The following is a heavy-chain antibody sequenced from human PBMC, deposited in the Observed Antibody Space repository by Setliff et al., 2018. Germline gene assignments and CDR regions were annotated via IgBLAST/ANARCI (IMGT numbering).Heavy chain of an antibody. V-gene: IGHV1-18*01. CDR2: ISGHNGKT. CDR3: ARINFYVSSGYYYASDY. Sequence: GASVKVSCKASGYTFTYFGVSWLRLAPGQGLEWMGWISGHNGKTIIEPKFQGRVALTTDTGSDTAYMEMRGLRSDDTAVYFCARINFYVSSGYYYASDYWGQGTLVTVSS. CDR1: GYTFTYFG. J-gene: IGHJ4*02. D-gene: IGHD3-22*01.